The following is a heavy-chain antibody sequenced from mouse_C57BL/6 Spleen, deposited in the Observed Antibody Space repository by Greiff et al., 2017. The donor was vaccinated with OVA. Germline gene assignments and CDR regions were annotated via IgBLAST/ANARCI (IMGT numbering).Heavy chain of an antibody. J-gene: IGHJ3*01. CDR2: IIRFIRTI. CDR1: FFPFLSPV. V-gene: IGHV5-17*01. Sequence: LVESGVFFLPPGGPLPLHRAPHFFPFLSPVLPFFLPAPSPFLSFFSSIIRFIRTIYYAYTVKGRFTISRDNAKNTLFLQMTSLRSEDTAMYYCASWGDSAWFAYWGQGTLVTVSA. CDR3: ASWGDSAWFAY.